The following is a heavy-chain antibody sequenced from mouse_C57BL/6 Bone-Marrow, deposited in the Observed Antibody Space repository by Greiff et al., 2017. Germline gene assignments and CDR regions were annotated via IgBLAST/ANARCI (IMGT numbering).Heavy chain of an antibody. Sequence: EVMLVESGGGLVKPGGSLKLSCAASGFTFSSYAMSWVRQTPEKRLEWVATISDGGSYTYYPDNVKGRFTISRDNAKNNLYLQMSHLKSEETAMYYCARVSIYFDYWGQGTTLTVSS. CDR3: ARVSIYFDY. CDR1: GFTFSSYA. CDR2: ISDGGSYT. V-gene: IGHV5-4*03. D-gene: IGHD6-2*01. J-gene: IGHJ2*01.